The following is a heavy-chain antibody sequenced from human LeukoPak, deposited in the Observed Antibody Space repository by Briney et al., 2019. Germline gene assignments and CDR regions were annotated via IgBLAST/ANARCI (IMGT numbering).Heavy chain of an antibody. CDR2: IWYDGSNK. V-gene: IGHV3-33*03. J-gene: IGHJ6*02. Sequence: GGSLRLSCAASGFTFSSYGMHWVRQAPGKGLEWVAVIWYDGSNKYYADSVKGRFTISRDKSKNTLYLQMNSLRAEDTAVYYCAKDNKQWLLYYYGMDVWGQGTTVTVSS. CDR1: GFTFSSYG. D-gene: IGHD6-19*01. CDR3: AKDNKQWLLYYYGMDV.